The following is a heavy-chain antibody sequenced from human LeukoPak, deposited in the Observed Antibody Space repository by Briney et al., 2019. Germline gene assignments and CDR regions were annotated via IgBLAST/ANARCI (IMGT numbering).Heavy chain of an antibody. J-gene: IGHJ4*02. V-gene: IGHV3-23*01. CDR2: ISGSGGST. CDR3: AQTGAGTYFDY. Sequence: GGSLTLSCAASGFTFSSYAMSWVRQAPGKGLEWVSAISGSGGSTYYADSVKGRITISRTNTKNTPYLQMTSMRAEDTAVYYCAQTGAGTYFDYWGQGTLVTGSS. D-gene: IGHD6-19*01. CDR1: GFTFSSYA.